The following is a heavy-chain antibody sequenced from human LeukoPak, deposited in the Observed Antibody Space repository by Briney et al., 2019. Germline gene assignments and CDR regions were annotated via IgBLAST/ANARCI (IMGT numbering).Heavy chain of an antibody. J-gene: IGHJ4*02. CDR3: ARDLVGSYYDSSGYPGFDY. CDR2: IIPILGIA. V-gene: IGHV1-69*04. D-gene: IGHD3-22*01. CDR1: GGTFSSYA. Sequence: SVKVSCKASGGTFSSYAISWVRQAPGQGLEWMGRIIPILGIANYAQKFQGRVTITADKSTSTAYMELSSLRSEDTAVYYCARDLVGSYYDSSGYPGFDYWGQGTLVTVSS.